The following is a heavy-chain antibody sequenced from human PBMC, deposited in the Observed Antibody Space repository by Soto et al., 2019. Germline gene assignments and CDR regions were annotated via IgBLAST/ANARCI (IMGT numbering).Heavy chain of an antibody. D-gene: IGHD2-2*01. V-gene: IGHV1-8*01. Sequence: ASVKVSCKASGYTFTSFDIQWVRQAPGQGPEWMGWMNPNSGNTGYAQKFQGRVTMTRDTSITTAYMELSSLRSEDTALYYCGRTWVGVQAANYYYYGMDVWGQGTTVTVSS. CDR3: GRTWVGVQAANYYYYGMDV. J-gene: IGHJ6*02. CDR2: MNPNSGNT. CDR1: GYTFTSFD.